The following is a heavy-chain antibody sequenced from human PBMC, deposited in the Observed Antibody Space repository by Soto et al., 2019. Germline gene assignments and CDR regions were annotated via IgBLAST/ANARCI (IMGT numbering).Heavy chain of an antibody. V-gene: IGHV4-61*08. J-gene: IGHJ4*02. D-gene: IGHD3-10*01. CDR3: AKNSMVRGLHY. CDR1: GDSIFSGDFY. Sequence: TLALTCTVSGDSIFSGDFYWSWIGQPPGKGLEWIGYISYSGSTKYNPSLRGRLTISADTSKNQFSLRLNSVSAADTAVYYCAKNSMVRGLHYWGRGNLVTVSS. CDR2: ISYSGST.